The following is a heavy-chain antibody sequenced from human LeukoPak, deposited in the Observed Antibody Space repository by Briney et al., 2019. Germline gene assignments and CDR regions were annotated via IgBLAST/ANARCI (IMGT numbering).Heavy chain of an antibody. Sequence: SETLSLTCIVSGGSISSSSYYWGWIRQPPGKGLEWIGSIYYSGSTYYNPSLKSRVTISVDTSKNQFSLKLSSVTAADTAVYYCARALSGWLPSGDWFDPWGQGTLVTVSS. V-gene: IGHV4-39*07. CDR1: GGSISSSSYY. CDR2: IYYSGST. D-gene: IGHD5-24*01. J-gene: IGHJ5*02. CDR3: ARALSGWLPSGDWFDP.